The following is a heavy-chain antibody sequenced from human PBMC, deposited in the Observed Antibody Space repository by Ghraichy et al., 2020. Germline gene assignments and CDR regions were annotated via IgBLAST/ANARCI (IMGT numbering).Heavy chain of an antibody. J-gene: IGHJ4*02. V-gene: IGHV1-18*01. CDR2: TTAYNGNT. D-gene: IGHD5-12*01. Sequence: ASVKVSCKTSGYTFTTYGISWVRQAPGQGLEWVGWTTAYNGNTNYAQKFQGRVTMTTDTSTNTAYMELRSLRSDDTAVYYCTRDGRLGGYSGFGPHWGQGTLVTVSS. CDR3: TRDGRLGGYSGFGPH. CDR1: GYTFTTYG.